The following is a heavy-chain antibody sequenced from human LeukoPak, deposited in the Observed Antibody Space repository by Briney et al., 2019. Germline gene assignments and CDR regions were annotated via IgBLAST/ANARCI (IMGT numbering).Heavy chain of an antibody. J-gene: IGHJ4*02. V-gene: IGHV3-33*06. CDR2: IWYDGSNK. CDR1: GFTFSSHG. CDR3: AKGLYYLDY. Sequence: PGRSLRLSXAASGFTFSSHGMHWVRQTPGKGLEWVAVIWYDGSNKYYADSVKGRFAISRDNSKNTLYLQMNSLRAEDTAVYYCAKGLYYLDYWGQGTLVTVSS.